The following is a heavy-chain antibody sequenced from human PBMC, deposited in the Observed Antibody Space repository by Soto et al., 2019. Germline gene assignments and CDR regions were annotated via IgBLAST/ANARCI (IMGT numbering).Heavy chain of an antibody. V-gene: IGHV3-9*01. Sequence: GGSLRLSCAASGFTFDDYAMHWVRQAPGKGLEWVSGISWNSGSIGYADSVKGRFTISRDNAKNSLYLQMNSLRAEDTAVYYCINSQYRDPDSLDIWGQGTMVTVS. CDR2: ISWNSGSI. CDR1: GFTFDDYA. D-gene: IGHD5-12*01. J-gene: IGHJ3*02. CDR3: INSQYRDPDSLDI.